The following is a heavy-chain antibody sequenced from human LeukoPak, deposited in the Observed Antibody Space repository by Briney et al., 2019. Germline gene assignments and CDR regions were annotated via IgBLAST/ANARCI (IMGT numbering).Heavy chain of an antibody. Sequence: PGGSLRLSCAASGFTFTSYAMSWVRQAPGKGLEWVSGISGSGDSTYYADPVKGRFTISRDNAKNSLYLQMSSLRAEDTAVYYCARVGPGARLYYFDYWGQGTLVTVSS. CDR2: ISGSGDST. CDR3: ARVGPGARLYYFDY. V-gene: IGHV3-23*01. CDR1: GFTFTSYA. D-gene: IGHD7-27*01. J-gene: IGHJ4*02.